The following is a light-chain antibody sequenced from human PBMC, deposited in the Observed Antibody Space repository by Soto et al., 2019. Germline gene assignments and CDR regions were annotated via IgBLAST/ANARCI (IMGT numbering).Light chain of an antibody. V-gene: IGLV1-40*01. CDR2: GNS. Sequence: QSVLTQPPSVSGAPGQRVTISCTGSSSNIGAGYDVHWYQQLPGTAPKLLIYGNSNRPSGVPDRFPGSKSGTSASLAITGLQAEDEADYYCQSYDSSLSGLWVFGGGTKLTVL. J-gene: IGLJ3*02. CDR1: SSNIGAGYD. CDR3: QSYDSSLSGLWV.